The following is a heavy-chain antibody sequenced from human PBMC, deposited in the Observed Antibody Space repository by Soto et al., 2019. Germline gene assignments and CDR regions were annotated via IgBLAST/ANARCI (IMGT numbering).Heavy chain of an antibody. CDR1: GFTFSSYA. CDR3: AKHGRFFGVVIKDAFDI. CDR2: ISGSGGST. Sequence: PGGSLRLSCAASGFTFSSYAMSWVRQAPGKGLEWVSAISGSGGSTYYADSVKGRFTISRDNSKNTLYLQMNSLRAEDTAVYYCAKHGRFFGVVIKDAFDIWGQGTMVTVSS. D-gene: IGHD3-3*01. J-gene: IGHJ3*02. V-gene: IGHV3-23*01.